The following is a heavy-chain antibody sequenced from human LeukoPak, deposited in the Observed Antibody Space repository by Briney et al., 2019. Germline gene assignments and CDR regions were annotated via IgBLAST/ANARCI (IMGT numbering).Heavy chain of an antibody. CDR1: GGSISRYY. J-gene: IGHJ4*02. V-gene: IGHV4-4*07. CDR3: ARGAYSDSGFDY. D-gene: IGHD2-21*01. Sequence: SETLSLTCTVSGGSISRYYWSWIRQPAGKGLEWIGRIYSSGSTNYNPSLKSRVTLSVDTSRNQFSLKLSSVTAADTAVYYCARGAYSDSGFDYWGQGTLVTVSS. CDR2: IYSSGST.